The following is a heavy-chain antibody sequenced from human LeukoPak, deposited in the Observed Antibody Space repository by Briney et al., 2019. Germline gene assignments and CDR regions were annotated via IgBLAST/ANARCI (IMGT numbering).Heavy chain of an antibody. CDR2: IIPILGIA. CDR1: GGTCSSYA. CDR3: ARRVAVARRDAFDI. D-gene: IGHD6-19*01. J-gene: IGHJ3*02. V-gene: IGHV1-69*04. Sequence: SVKVSCTASGGTCSSYATSCVRQAPGQGVEWRGRIIPILGIANYAQKFQSRVTTTADKSPSTAYMPLRTLRSDDTGVYYCARRVAVARRDAFDIWGQGTMVTVSS.